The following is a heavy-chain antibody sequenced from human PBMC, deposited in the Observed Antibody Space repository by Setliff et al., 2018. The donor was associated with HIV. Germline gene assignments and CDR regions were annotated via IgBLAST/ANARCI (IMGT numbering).Heavy chain of an antibody. CDR1: GGSFNEYY. J-gene: IGHJ5*01. Sequence: SETLSLTCAVYGGSFNEYYWNWIRQIPRKGLEWIGEINHSGSTNYNESLKRRLRISVDTSKNQFSLSLNSVTAADTAVYYCARAYRDNVWGSWRQISSWFDSWGQGNLVTVSS. D-gene: IGHD3-16*01. CDR3: ARAYRDNVWGSWRQISSWFDS. CDR2: INHSGST. V-gene: IGHV4-34*01.